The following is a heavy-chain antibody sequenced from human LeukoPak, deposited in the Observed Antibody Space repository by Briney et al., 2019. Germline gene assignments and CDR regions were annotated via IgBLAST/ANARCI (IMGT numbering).Heavy chain of an antibody. CDR2: IIPNSGGT. J-gene: IGHJ4*02. D-gene: IGHD3-10*01. CDR1: GYTFSDYS. V-gene: IGHV1-2*02. Sequence: GASVKVSCKAFGYTFSDYSLHWVRQAPGQGLEWMGWIIPNSGGTAYAQHFEGRVSMTRDTSITTAYMELSRLRSDDTAMYYCARIRTSGSYFNAWGQGSLVTVSS. CDR3: ARIRTSGSYFNA.